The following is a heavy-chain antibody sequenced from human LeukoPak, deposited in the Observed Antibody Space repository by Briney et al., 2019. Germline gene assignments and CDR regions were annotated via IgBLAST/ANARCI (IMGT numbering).Heavy chain of an antibody. CDR1: GFTFSTYS. D-gene: IGHD1-26*01. CDR3: ARSVGGTPLDY. CDR2: ISSTSTYI. V-gene: IGHV3-21*01. J-gene: IGHJ4*01. Sequence: GGSLRLSCAASGFTFSTYSMNWVRQAPGKGLEWVSSISSTSTYIYYADSLKGRFTISRDNAKNSLYLQMDSLRAEDTAVYYCARSVGGTPLDYWGQGTLVAVSS.